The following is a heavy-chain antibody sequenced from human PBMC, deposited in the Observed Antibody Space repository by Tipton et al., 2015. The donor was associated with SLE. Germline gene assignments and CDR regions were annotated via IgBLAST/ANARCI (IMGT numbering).Heavy chain of an antibody. CDR3: AREEYDFWRGQAYFDY. CDR1: GVSISSYY. J-gene: IGHJ4*02. D-gene: IGHD3-3*01. CDR2: IYYSGST. Sequence: TLSLTCTVSGVSISSYYWTWIRQPPGKGLEWIGYIYYSGSTNHNPSLKSRVTTSIDTSKNQFSLNLTSVTAADTAVYYCAREEYDFWRGQAYFDYWGQGTLVTVSP. V-gene: IGHV4-59*01.